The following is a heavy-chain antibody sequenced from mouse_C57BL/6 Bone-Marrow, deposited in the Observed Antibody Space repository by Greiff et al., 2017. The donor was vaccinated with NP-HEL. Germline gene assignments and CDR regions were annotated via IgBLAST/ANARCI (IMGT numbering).Heavy chain of an antibody. Sequence: QVQLHQPGAELVKPGASVKLSCKASGYTFTSYWMHWVKQRPGQGLEWIGMIHPNSGSTNYNEKFKSKATLTVDKSSSTAYMQLSSLTSEDSAVYYCARGRIYYGNYLDYWGQGTTLTVSS. V-gene: IGHV1-64*01. J-gene: IGHJ2*01. CDR1: GYTFTSYW. D-gene: IGHD2-1*01. CDR2: IHPNSGST. CDR3: ARGRIYYGNYLDY.